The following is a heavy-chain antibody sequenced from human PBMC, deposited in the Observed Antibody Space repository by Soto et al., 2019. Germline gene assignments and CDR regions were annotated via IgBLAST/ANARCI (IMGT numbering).Heavy chain of an antibody. CDR3: AKDFTPDGYWDFDY. CDR1: GFTFSTYT. Sequence: HPGGSLRLSCAASGFTFSTYTMSWVRQAPGKGLEWVSSVLQTGSTTYYADSVKGRFTISRDNSKNTLYLQMSNLRAEDTAVYYCAKDFTPDGYWDFDYRGQGTLVTVSS. D-gene: IGHD4-17*01. CDR2: VLQTGSTT. J-gene: IGHJ4*02. V-gene: IGHV3-23*01.